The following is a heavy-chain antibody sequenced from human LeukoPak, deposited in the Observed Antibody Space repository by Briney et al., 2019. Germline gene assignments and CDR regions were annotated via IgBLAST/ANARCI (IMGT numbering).Heavy chain of an antibody. CDR3: ARGFFGVLDY. V-gene: IGHV4-34*01. CDR2: INHSGST. Sequence: MASETLSLTCAVYGGSFSGYYWSWIRQPPGKGLEWIGEINHSGSTNYNPSLKSRVTISVDTSKNQFSLKLSSVTAADTAVYYCARGFFGVLDYWGQATLVTVSS. J-gene: IGHJ4*02. CDR1: GGSFSGYY. D-gene: IGHD3-3*01.